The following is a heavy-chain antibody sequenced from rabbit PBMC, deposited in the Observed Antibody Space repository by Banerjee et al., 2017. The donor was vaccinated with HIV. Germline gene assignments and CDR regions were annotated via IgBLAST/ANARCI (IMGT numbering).Heavy chain of an antibody. Sequence: QSLEESGGDLVKPGASLTLTCTASGFSFSSSYWICWVRQAPGKGLEWIACINAGSGGNTYYASWAKGRFTISKTSSTTVTLQMTSLTAADTATYFCARGSGDVVYGYALWGPGTLVTVS. V-gene: IGHV1S40*01. CDR3: ARGSGDVVYGYAL. CDR1: GFSFSSSYW. D-gene: IGHD6-1*01. J-gene: IGHJ4*01. CDR2: INAGSGGNT.